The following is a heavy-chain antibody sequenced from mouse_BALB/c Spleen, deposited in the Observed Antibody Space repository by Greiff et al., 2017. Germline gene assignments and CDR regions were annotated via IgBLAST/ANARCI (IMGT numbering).Heavy chain of an antibody. D-gene: IGHD2-10*01. Sequence: QVQLQQSGAELVKPGASVKLSCKASGYTFTSYYMYWVKQRPGQSLEWIGEINPSNGGTNFNEKFKSKATLTVDKSSSTAYMQLSSLTSEDSAVYSCTRAYYGNYVDYWGQGTSVTVSS. CDR2: INPSNGGT. CDR3: TRAYYGNYVDY. J-gene: IGHJ4*01. CDR1: GYTFTSYY. V-gene: IGHV1S16*01.